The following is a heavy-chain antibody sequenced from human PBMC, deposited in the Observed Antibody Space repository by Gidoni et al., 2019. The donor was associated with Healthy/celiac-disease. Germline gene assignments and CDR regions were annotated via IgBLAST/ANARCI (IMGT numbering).Heavy chain of an antibody. D-gene: IGHD2-15*01. CDR2: IWYDGSNK. Sequence: QVQLVESGGGVVQPGRSLRLSCAASGFPFSSYGMHWVRQAPGKGLEWVAVIWYDGSNKYYADSVKGRFTISRDNSKNTLYLQMNSLRAEDTAVYYCAREGYCSGGSCYNYYYYYGMDVWGQGTTVTVSS. V-gene: IGHV3-33*01. CDR3: AREGYCSGGSCYNYYYYYGMDV. CDR1: GFPFSSYG. J-gene: IGHJ6*02.